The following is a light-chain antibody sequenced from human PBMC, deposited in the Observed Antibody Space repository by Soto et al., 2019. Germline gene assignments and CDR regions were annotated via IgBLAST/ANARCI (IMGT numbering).Light chain of an antibody. CDR2: GAS. J-gene: IGKJ4*01. V-gene: IGKV3-20*01. Sequence: ESVLTQFPGTLSLSPGERATLSCRASQSVSSSYLAWYQQKPGQAPRLLIYGASSRATGIPDRFSGSGSGTDFTLTISRLEPEDFAVYYCQQYGSSTLTFGGGTKV. CDR3: QQYGSSTLT. CDR1: QSVSSSY.